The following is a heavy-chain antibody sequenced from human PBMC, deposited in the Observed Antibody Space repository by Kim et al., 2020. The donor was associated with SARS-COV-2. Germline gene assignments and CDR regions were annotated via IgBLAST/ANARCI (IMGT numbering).Heavy chain of an antibody. Sequence: ASVKVSCKASGYTFSTHYVHWVRQAPGQGLEWMGTIKPTADTTYAQKFQDRVTMTRDTSTSTAYMELSSLRSDDTAVYYCARGEGAYRSTDYWGQGTVVTVSS. V-gene: IGHV1-46*01. CDR2: IKPTADTT. CDR1: GYTFSTHY. CDR3: ARGEGAYRSTDY. D-gene: IGHD6-13*01. J-gene: IGHJ4*02.